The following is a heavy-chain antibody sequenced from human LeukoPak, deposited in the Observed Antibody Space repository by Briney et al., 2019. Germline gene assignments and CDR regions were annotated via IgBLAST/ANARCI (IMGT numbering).Heavy chain of an antibody. D-gene: IGHD3-10*01. J-gene: IGHJ5*02. CDR2: MNSDGSIT. CDR3: SGSGSYAWFDP. Sequence: GGSLRLSCSASGFTFSSYWVHWVRHAPGKGLVWVSRMNSDGSITSYADSVKGRFTISRDNAKNTLYLQMNSLRADDTAIYYCSGSGSYAWFDPWGQGTLVTVSS. V-gene: IGHV3-74*01. CDR1: GFTFSSYW.